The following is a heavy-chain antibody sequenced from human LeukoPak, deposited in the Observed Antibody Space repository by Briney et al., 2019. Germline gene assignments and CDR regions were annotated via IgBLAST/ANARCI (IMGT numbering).Heavy chain of an antibody. D-gene: IGHD3-22*01. CDR1: GGTFSRYA. CDR3: ARGPTYYYDSSGYPAGAFDI. CDR2: IIPIFGTA. V-gene: IGHV1-69*13. Sequence: ASVKVSCKASGGTFSRYAISWVRQAPGQGLEWMGGIIPIFGTANYAQKFQGRVTITADESTSTAYMELSSLRSEDTAVYYCARGPTYYYDSSGYPAGAFDIWGQGTMVTVSS. J-gene: IGHJ3*02.